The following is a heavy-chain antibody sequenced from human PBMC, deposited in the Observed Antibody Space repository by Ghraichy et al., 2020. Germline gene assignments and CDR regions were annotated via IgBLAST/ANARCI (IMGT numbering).Heavy chain of an antibody. V-gene: IGHV3-21*06. CDR1: GFPFGSYS. CDR3: ARASTVVRFYYYGGMDV. D-gene: IGHD4-23*01. Sequence: GESLNISCIGSGFPFGSYSMNWVRQAPGKGLEWVSYITSTSRFISYSASVKGRFTVSRDNAQNSLSLQMKSLRGEDTAVYYCARASTVVRFYYYGGMDVWGQGTTVTVSS. J-gene: IGHJ6*02. CDR2: ITSTSRFI.